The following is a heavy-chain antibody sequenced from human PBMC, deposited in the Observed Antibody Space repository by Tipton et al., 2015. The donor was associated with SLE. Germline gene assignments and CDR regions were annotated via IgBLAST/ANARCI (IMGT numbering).Heavy chain of an antibody. V-gene: IGHV3-11*06. D-gene: IGHD6-13*01. CDR3: ARDMAAAGHTFDY. Sequence: GSLRLSCAASGFTFSSYAMSWIRQAPGKGLEWVSYISSSSSYTNYADSVKGRFTISRDNAKNSLYLQMNSLRAEDTAVYYCARDMAAAGHTFDYWGQGTLVTVSS. J-gene: IGHJ4*02. CDR1: GFTFSSYA. CDR2: ISSSSSYT.